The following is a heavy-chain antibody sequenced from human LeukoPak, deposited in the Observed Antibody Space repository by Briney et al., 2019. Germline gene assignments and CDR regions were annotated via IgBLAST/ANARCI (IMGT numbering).Heavy chain of an antibody. CDR1: GGSISSGGSS. D-gene: IGHD2/OR15-2a*01. J-gene: IGHJ4*02. V-gene: IGHV4-30-2*01. CDR3: TRGTTSAYYFTNYFDD. Sequence: SQTLSLTCAVSGGSISSGGSSWSWIRQPPGKGLEWIGYIYHSGSTYYNPSLKSRVTISVDRSKNQFSLKQSSMTAADTAEYYSTRGTTSAYYFTNYFDDWGQGTPVTVSS. CDR2: IYHSGST.